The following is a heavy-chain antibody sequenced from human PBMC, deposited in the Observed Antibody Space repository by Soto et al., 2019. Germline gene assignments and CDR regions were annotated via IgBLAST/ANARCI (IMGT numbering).Heavy chain of an antibody. V-gene: IGHV3-23*01. CDR2: ISGSGGST. D-gene: IGHD2-2*01. Sequence: GGSLRLSYAASGFTFSSYAMSWVRQAPGKGLEWVSAISGSGGSTYYADSVKGRFTISRDNSKNTLYLQMNSLRAEDTAVYYCAKPPLNGGDCSSTSCHFDYWGQGTLVTVSS. CDR1: GFTFSSYA. CDR3: AKPPLNGGDCSSTSCHFDY. J-gene: IGHJ4*02.